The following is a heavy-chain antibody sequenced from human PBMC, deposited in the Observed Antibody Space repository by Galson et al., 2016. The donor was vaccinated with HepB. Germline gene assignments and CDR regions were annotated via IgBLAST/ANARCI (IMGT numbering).Heavy chain of an antibody. Sequence: SLRLSCAASGFTVSNNFMRWVRQAPGKGLEWVSLIYSGGGTHYVDSVKGRFIISRDNSKKTLYLQMNSLRAEDTAVYYCAKVPSMVRGFWGQGTMITVSS. CDR1: GFTVSNNF. J-gene: IGHJ3*01. D-gene: IGHD3-10*01. CDR2: IYSGGGT. V-gene: IGHV3-66*02. CDR3: AKVPSMVRGF.